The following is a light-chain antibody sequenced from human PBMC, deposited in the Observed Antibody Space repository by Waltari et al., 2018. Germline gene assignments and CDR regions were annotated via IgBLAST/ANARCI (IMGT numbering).Light chain of an antibody. J-gene: IGLJ2*01. CDR3: SSYAGSKNLV. CDR1: SSDVGGFNY. Sequence: QSALTQPPSASGSPGQSVTIPCTGTSSDVGGFNYVSWYQKHPAKAPKLMIYEVSKRPSGVPDRFSGSKSGNTASLTVSGLQVEDEADYYCSSYAGSKNLVFGGGTKLTVL. CDR2: EVS. V-gene: IGLV2-8*01.